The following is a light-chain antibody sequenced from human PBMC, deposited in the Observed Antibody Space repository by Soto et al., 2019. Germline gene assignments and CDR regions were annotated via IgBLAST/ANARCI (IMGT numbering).Light chain of an antibody. Sequence: GDRVTITCRASQSISSWLAWYQQKPGKAPKLLIYDASSLESGVPSRFSGSGSGTEFTLTISSLQPDDFATYYCQQYNSCRKLWTFGQGTKVEIK. CDR3: QQYNSCRKLWT. J-gene: IGKJ1*01. CDR1: QSISSW. V-gene: IGKV1-5*01. CDR2: DAS.